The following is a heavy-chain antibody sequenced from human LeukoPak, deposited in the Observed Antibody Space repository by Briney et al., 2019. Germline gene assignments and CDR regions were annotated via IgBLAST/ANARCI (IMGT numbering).Heavy chain of an antibody. D-gene: IGHD6-13*01. V-gene: IGHV1-18*01. J-gene: IGHJ4*02. CDR3: AREEAAAAGSTFDY. Sequence: GASVKVSCKASGYTFTSYGISWVRQAPGQGLEWMGWISAYNGNTNYAQKLQGRVTITADKSTSTAYMELSSLRSEDTAVYYCAREEAAAAGSTFDYWGQGTLVTVSS. CDR1: GYTFTSYG. CDR2: ISAYNGNT.